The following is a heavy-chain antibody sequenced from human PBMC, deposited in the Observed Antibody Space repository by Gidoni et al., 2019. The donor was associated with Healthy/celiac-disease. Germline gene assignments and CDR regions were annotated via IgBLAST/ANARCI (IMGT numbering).Heavy chain of an antibody. CDR1: GFTFSSYW. D-gene: IGHD3-3*01. CDR3: ARDGDFWSGYLVYYYYGMDV. J-gene: IGHJ6*04. Sequence: EVQLVESGGGLVKPGGSLRLSCAASGFTFSSYWRHWVRQAPGQGLVWVYRINSDGSSTSYSDSVKGRFTISSDNAKNTLYLQMNSLRAEDTAVYYCARDGDFWSGYLVYYYYGMDVWGKGTTVTVSS. V-gene: IGHV3-74*01. CDR2: INSDGSST.